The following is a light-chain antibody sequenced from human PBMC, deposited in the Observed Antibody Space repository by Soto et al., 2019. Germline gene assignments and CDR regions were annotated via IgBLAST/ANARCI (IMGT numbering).Light chain of an antibody. Sequence: DIQMTQSPSSLSVSIGDRITITCRASQSITVYLNWYQKKQGTPPKLLIYDASNLQSGVPSRFIGSGSGTDFTLTISSLQPEDFASYYCQQSYRIPDTFGQGTKLEI. J-gene: IGKJ2*01. CDR3: QQSYRIPDT. CDR1: QSITVY. CDR2: DAS. V-gene: IGKV1-39*01.